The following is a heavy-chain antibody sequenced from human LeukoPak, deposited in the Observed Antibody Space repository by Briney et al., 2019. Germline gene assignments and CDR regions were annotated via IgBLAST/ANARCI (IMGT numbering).Heavy chain of an antibody. CDR2: IRASDGST. V-gene: IGHV3-23*01. CDR3: AKLTSGWFEDF. D-gene: IGHD6-19*01. CDR1: GFTFTNFA. Sequence: GGSLRLSCAASGFTFTNFAMTWVRQAPGKGLEWVSAIRASDGSTFYADSVKGRFTISRDSTKNTLYLQVNSLRAEDTAVYYCAKLTSGWFEDFWGQGTLVTVSS. J-gene: IGHJ4*02.